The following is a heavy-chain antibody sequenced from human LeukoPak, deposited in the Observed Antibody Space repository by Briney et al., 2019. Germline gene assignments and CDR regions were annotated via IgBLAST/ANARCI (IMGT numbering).Heavy chain of an antibody. V-gene: IGHV4-59*08. Sequence: SETLSLTCTGSGGSISSYYWSWIRQPPGKGLEWIAYIYDSGSTNSNPSLKSRVTISAETSKNEFSLKLSSVTAADTAVYYCARLGFCSGGSCPYYLYYMDVWGKGTTVTVSS. D-gene: IGHD2-15*01. CDR1: GGSISSYY. J-gene: IGHJ6*03. CDR3: ARLGFCSGGSCPYYLYYMDV. CDR2: IYDSGST.